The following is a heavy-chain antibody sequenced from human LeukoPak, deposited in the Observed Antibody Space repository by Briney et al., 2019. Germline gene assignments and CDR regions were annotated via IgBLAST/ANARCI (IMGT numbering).Heavy chain of an antibody. D-gene: IGHD5-24*01. V-gene: IGHV3-30*03. J-gene: IGHJ4*02. CDR2: ISYDGTIT. CDR3: ARVATINPTDY. CDR1: GFRFSSYG. Sequence: GGSLRLSCEASGFRFSSYGIHWVRQAPGKGLEWVAVISYDGTITYYGDSVKGRLAISRDNSKNTLYLQMNSLRAEDTAVYYCARVATINPTDYWGQGTLVTVSS.